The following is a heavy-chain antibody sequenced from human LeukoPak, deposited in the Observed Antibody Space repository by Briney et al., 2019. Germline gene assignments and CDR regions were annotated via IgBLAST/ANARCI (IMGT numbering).Heavy chain of an antibody. CDR3: ASFLAAPVMDV. D-gene: IGHD6-13*01. J-gene: IGHJ6*02. V-gene: IGHV4-59*12. CDR2: IYYSGST. CDR1: GGSISSYY. Sequence: SETLSLTCTVSGGSISSYYWSWIRQPPGKGLEWIGYIYYSGSTNYNPSLKSRVTISVDTSKNQFSLKLSSVTAADTAVYYCASFLAAPVMDVWGQGTTVTVSS.